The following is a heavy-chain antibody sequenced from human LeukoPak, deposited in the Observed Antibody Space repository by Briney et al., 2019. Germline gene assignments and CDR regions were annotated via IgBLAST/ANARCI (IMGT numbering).Heavy chain of an antibody. D-gene: IGHD1-20*01. V-gene: IGHV1-46*01. J-gene: IGHJ5*02. CDR2: INPSGGST. CDR3: ARSSPLRYNWNDVFLPDP. CDR1: GYTFTSYY. Sequence: GASVKVSCKASGYTFTSYYMHWVRQAPGQGLEWMGIINPSGGSTSYAQKFQGRVTMTRDMSTSTVYMELSSLRSEDTAVYYCARSSPLRYNWNDVFLPDPWGQGTLVTVSS.